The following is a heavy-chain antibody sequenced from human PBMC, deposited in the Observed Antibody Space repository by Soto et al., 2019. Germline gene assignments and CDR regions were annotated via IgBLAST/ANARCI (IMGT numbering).Heavy chain of an antibody. CDR1: GFTFNTYD. Sequence: EVQLVESGGGLVKPGGSLRLSCAASGFTFNTYDMNWVRQAPGKGLEWVSSMTTSSAYIYYADSLKGRITISRDNAKNSLFLPMNSLRAEDTAVYYCVRSGTARLLRHSWFDTWGQGTLVTVSS. V-gene: IGHV3-21*01. CDR3: VRSGTARLLRHSWFDT. CDR2: MTTSSAYI. J-gene: IGHJ5*02. D-gene: IGHD2-21*01.